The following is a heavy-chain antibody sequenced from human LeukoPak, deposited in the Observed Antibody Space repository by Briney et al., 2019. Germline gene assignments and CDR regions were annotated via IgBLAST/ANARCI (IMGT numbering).Heavy chain of an antibody. V-gene: IGHV3-53*01. Sequence: GGSLRLSCAASGFTVSINYMSWVRQAPGKGLEWVSVIYSGGSTYYADSVKGRFTISRDNSKNTLYLQMNSLRAEDTAVYYCARDAGAVAGYYFDYWGQGTLVTVSS. CDR3: ARDAGAVAGYYFDY. J-gene: IGHJ4*02. CDR1: GFTVSINY. D-gene: IGHD6-19*01. CDR2: IYSGGST.